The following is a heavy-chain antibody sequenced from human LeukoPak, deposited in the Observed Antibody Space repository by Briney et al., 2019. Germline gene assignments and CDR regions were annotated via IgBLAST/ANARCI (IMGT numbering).Heavy chain of an antibody. V-gene: IGHV4-38-2*01. CDR2: IYHSGIT. CDR3: ARGDSGYYYFDY. D-gene: IGHD3-9*01. Sequence: PSETLSLTCAVSGYSISSGYYWGWIRQPPGKGLEWIGSIYHSGITYYNPSLKSRVTISVDTSKNQFSLKLSSVTAADTAVYYCARGDSGYYYFDYWGQGTLLTVSS. J-gene: IGHJ4*02. CDR1: GYSISSGYY.